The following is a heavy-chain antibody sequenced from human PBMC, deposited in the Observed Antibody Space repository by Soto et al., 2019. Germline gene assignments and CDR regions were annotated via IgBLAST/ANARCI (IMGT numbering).Heavy chain of an antibody. CDR1: GFTFNNYA. D-gene: IGHD3-10*01. Sequence: GGSLRLSCAASGFTFNNYAMGWVRQTPGKGLEWFSAITGSGSDTYYADSVKGRFTISRDNSKNTLSLQMNSLRAEDTAVYYCAKLGSWFDLWGQGTLVTVSS. V-gene: IGHV3-23*01. CDR2: ITGSGSDT. J-gene: IGHJ5*02. CDR3: AKLGSWFDL.